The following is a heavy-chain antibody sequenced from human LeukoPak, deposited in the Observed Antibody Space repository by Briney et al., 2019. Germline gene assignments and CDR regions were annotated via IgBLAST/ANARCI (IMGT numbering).Heavy chain of an antibody. V-gene: IGHV3-30*02. D-gene: IGHD5-18*01. CDR3: ARVKDTAMVTAFDY. CDR2: IRYDGSNK. J-gene: IGHJ4*02. CDR1: GFTFSSYG. Sequence: GSLRLSCAASGFTFSSYGMHWVRQAPGKGLEWVAFIRYDGSNKYYADSVKGRFTISRDNSKNTLYLQMNSLRAEDTAVYYCARVKDTAMVTAFDYWGQGTLVTVSS.